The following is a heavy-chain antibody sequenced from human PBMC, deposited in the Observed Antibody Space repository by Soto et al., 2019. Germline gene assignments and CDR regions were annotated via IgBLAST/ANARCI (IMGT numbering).Heavy chain of an antibody. Sequence: GGSLRLSCAASGFTFSSYSMNWVRQAPGKGLEWVSYISSSSSTIYYADSVKGRFTISRDNAKNSLYLQMNSLRADDTAVYYCARGYNDFWSGHFDVWGQGALVTVSS. CDR1: GFTFSSYS. D-gene: IGHD3-3*01. J-gene: IGHJ4*02. CDR2: ISSSSSTI. V-gene: IGHV3-48*01. CDR3: ARGYNDFWSGHFDV.